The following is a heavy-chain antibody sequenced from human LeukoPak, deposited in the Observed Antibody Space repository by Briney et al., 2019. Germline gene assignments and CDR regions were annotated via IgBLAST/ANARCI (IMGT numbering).Heavy chain of an antibody. J-gene: IGHJ6*03. CDR3: ARAGAAAPAHYYYYYYMDV. CDR1: GFSFDDYA. V-gene: IGHV3-48*03. D-gene: IGHD6-13*01. Sequence: GGSLRLSCAASGFSFDDYAMNWVRQAPGKGLEWVSYITSRGSTIYYADSVKGRFTISRDSAKNSLYLQMNSLRAEDTAVYYCARAGAAAPAHYYYYYYMDVWGKGTTVTVSS. CDR2: ITSRGSTI.